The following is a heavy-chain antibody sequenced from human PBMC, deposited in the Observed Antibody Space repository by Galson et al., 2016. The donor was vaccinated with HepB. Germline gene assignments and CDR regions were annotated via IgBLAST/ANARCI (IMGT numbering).Heavy chain of an antibody. V-gene: IGHV4-31*03. J-gene: IGHJ5*02. CDR2: IYYRGSA. Sequence: TLSLTCTVSGDSITRAGFYWSWIRQHPGKGLEWIAYIYYRGSAFYNPSLKSRATISLDTSNNQFSLKLNFVTAADTAVYYCARGIDGSGRIDPWGQGTLITVSS. D-gene: IGHD3-10*01. CDR3: ARGIDGSGRIDP. CDR1: GDSITRAGFY.